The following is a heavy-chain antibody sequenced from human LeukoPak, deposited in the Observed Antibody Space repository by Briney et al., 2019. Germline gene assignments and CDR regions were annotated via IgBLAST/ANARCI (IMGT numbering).Heavy chain of an antibody. D-gene: IGHD6-13*01. Sequence: SETLSLTCTVSSYSISSGYYWGWIRQTPGKGLEWIGSIYHSGITSYNPSLKSRVTISVDTSKNQFSLNLSSVTAADTAVYYCARGVFSDYGGQGTLVTVSS. CDR1: SYSISSGYY. CDR3: ARGVFSDY. J-gene: IGHJ4*02. CDR2: IYHSGIT. V-gene: IGHV4-38-2*02.